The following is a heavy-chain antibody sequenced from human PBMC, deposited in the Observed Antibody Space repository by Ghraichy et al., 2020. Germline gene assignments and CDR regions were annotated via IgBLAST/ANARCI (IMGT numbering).Heavy chain of an antibody. CDR1: GGSVSSGSYY. D-gene: IGHD4-17*01. CDR2: IYYSGST. J-gene: IGHJ5*02. V-gene: IGHV4-61*01. Sequence: SETLSLTCTVSGGSVSSGSYYWSWIRQPPGKGLEWIGYIYYSGSTNYNPSLKSRVTISVDTSKNQFSLKLSSVTAADTAVYYCARELGDYDAGYNWFDPWGQGTLVTVSS. CDR3: ARELGDYDAGYNWFDP.